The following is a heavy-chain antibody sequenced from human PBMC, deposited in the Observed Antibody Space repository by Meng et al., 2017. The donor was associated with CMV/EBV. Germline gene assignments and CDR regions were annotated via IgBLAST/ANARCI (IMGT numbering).Heavy chain of an antibody. CDR2: IYPSDSDT. V-gene: IGHV5-51*01. Sequence: KVSCKGSGYSFTNYWVAWVRQMPGKGLEWMGIIYPSDSDTRYSPSFQGQVTISADKSISTAYLQWSSLKASDTAMYYCARESRMFDYWGQGTLVTVSS. CDR1: GYSFTNYW. CDR3: ARESRMFDY. J-gene: IGHJ4*02.